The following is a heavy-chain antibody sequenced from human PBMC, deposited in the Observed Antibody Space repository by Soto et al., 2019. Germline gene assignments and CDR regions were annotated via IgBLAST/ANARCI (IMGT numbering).Heavy chain of an antibody. D-gene: IGHD3-10*01. Sequence: PSETLSLTCAVYGGSFSGYYLSWIRQPPGKGLEWIGEISHSGSTNYNPSLKSRVTISVDTSKNQFSLKLSSVTAADTAVYYCARSGRIRYYYYGMDVWGQGTTVTVSS. CDR3: ARSGRIRYYYYGMDV. J-gene: IGHJ6*02. CDR2: ISHSGST. V-gene: IGHV4-34*01. CDR1: GGSFSGYY.